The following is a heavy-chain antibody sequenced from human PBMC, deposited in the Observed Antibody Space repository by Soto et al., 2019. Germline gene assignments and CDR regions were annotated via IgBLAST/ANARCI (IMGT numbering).Heavy chain of an antibody. CDR1: GGSITSSSYY. J-gene: IGHJ4*02. Sequence: QLQLQESGPGLVKPSETLSLTCTVSGGSITSSSYYWGWIRQPPGKGLEWIGSIYYSGNTYYTPSVKSRVTISVDTSMNQSSPKLSSVTAADTAVYYCAREGGRYCSGGSCQVDYWGQGTLVTVSS. V-gene: IGHV4-39*02. CDR2: IYYSGNT. CDR3: AREGGRYCSGGSCQVDY. D-gene: IGHD2-15*01.